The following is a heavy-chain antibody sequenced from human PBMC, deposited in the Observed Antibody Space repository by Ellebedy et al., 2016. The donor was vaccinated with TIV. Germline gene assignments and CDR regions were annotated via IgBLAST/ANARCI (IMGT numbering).Heavy chain of an antibody. Sequence: AASVKVSCKASGGTFSSYAISWVRQAPGQGLEWMGWINPNSGGTNYAQKFQGRVTMTRDTSISTAYMELSRLRSDDTAVYYCARDLGDSWPYYYYYGMDVWGQGTTVTVSS. CDR3: ARDLGDSWPYYYYYGMDV. CDR1: GGTFSSYA. V-gene: IGHV1-2*02. D-gene: IGHD2-21*01. J-gene: IGHJ6*02. CDR2: INPNSGGT.